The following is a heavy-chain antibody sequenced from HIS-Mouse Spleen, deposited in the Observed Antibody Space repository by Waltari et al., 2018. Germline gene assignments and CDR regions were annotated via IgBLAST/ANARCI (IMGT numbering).Heavy chain of an antibody. CDR1: GYTFTSYD. D-gene: IGHD3-3*01. Sequence: QVQLVQSGAEVKKPGASVKVACKASGYTFTSYDTNGGRQATGQGLEWMGWMNPNSGNTGYAQKFQGRVTMTRNTSISTAYMELSSLRSEDTAVYYCARVYYDFWSGYYYWGQGTLVTVSS. CDR3: ARVYYDFWSGYYY. V-gene: IGHV1-8*01. J-gene: IGHJ4*02. CDR2: MNPNSGNT.